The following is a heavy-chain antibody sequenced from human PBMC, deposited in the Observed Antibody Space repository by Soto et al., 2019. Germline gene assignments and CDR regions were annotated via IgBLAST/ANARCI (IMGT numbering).Heavy chain of an antibody. CDR3: ATAYDFWSGYQIFDY. CDR2: ISSSSSTI. CDR1: GFTFSSYS. J-gene: IGHJ4*02. V-gene: IGHV3-48*01. Sequence: GGSLRLSCAASGFTFSSYSMNWVRQAPGKGLEWVSYISSSSSTIYYADSVKGRFTISRENAKNSLYLQMNILRAEDTAVYYCATAYDFWSGYQIFDYWGQGTLVTVSS. D-gene: IGHD3-3*01.